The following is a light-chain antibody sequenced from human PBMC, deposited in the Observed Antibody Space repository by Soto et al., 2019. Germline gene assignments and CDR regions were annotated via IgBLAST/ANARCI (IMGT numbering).Light chain of an antibody. CDR2: SNN. Sequence: QPVLTQPPSASGTPGQRVTISCSGSNSNIGSNTVNWYQQLPGTAPKLLIYSNNQRPSGVPDRFSGSKSGTSASLAISGLQSEDEADYYCAAWDDNLNGPHWVFGGGTQLTVL. V-gene: IGLV1-44*01. CDR3: AAWDDNLNGPHWV. CDR1: NSNIGSNT. J-gene: IGLJ3*02.